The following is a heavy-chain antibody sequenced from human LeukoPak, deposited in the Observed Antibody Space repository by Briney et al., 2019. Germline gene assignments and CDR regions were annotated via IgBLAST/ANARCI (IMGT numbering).Heavy chain of an antibody. CDR3: ARDPTSSWETAFDI. V-gene: IGHV3-21*01. D-gene: IGHD1-26*01. Sequence: PGGSLRLSCAASGFTFSIYGMNWVRQAPGKGLEWVSSISSGTSYIYYADSVKGRFTISRDNAKNSLYLQMNSLRAEDTAVYYCARDPTSSWETAFDIWGRGTMVTVSS. J-gene: IGHJ3*02. CDR1: GFTFSIYG. CDR2: ISSGTSYI.